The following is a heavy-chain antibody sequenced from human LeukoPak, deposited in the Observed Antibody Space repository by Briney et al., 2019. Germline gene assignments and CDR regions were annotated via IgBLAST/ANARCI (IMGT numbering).Heavy chain of an antibody. CDR3: ARDHWQQLDNYYYYGMDV. CDR2: IIPILGIA. CDR1: GGTFSSYA. Sequence: SVKVSCKASGGTFSSYAISWVRQAPGQGLEWMGRIIPILGIANYAQKFQGRVTITADKSTSTAYMELSSLRSEDTAVYYCARDHWQQLDNYYYYGMDVWGQGTTVTVSS. V-gene: IGHV1-69*04. D-gene: IGHD6-13*01. J-gene: IGHJ6*02.